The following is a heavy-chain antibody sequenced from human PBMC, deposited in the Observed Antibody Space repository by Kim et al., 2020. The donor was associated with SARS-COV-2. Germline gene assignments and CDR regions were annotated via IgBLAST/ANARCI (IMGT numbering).Heavy chain of an antibody. CDR3: ASLIRYFRYYYGMDV. CDR1: GGSFSGYY. Sequence: SETLSLTCAVYGGSFSGYYWSWIRQPPGKGLEWIGEINHSGSTNYNPSLKSRVTISVDTSKNQFSLKLSSVTAADTAVYYCASLIRYFRYYYGMDVWGQGTTVTVSS. CDR2: INHSGST. D-gene: IGHD3-9*01. J-gene: IGHJ6*02. V-gene: IGHV4-34*01.